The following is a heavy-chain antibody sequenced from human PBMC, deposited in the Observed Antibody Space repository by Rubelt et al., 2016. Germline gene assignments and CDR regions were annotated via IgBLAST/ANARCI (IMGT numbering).Heavy chain of an antibody. D-gene: IGHD6-13*01. CDR1: GFSPSTSGMC. CDR3: AHLLAAAGHYFDY. V-gene: IGHV2-5*08. CDR2: IDWDDGK. J-gene: IGHJ4*02. Sequence: QVPLRESGPALVKPTQTLTLTCTFSGFSPSTSGMCVSWIRQPPGKAVEWLALIDWDDGKRYSPSLKSRLTITKYTPNNQLVLTMTNMDPVDTATYYCAHLLAAAGHYFDYWGQGTLVTVSS.